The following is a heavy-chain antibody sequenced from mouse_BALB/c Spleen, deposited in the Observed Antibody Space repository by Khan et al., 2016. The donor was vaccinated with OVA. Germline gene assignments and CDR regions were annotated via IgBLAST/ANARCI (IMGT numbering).Heavy chain of an antibody. D-gene: IGHD3-3*01. V-gene: IGHV1-18*01. Sequence: VQLQQSGPELVKPGASVKISCKTSGYTFTEYTLHWVKQSHGKSLEWIGVINPKNGVTSYNQKFKGKATLTVDKSSSTAYMELRSLTSEDSAVYYGARDAGRYWGQGTSVTASS. CDR2: INPKNGVT. CDR1: GYTFTEYT. J-gene: IGHJ4*01. CDR3: ARDAGRY.